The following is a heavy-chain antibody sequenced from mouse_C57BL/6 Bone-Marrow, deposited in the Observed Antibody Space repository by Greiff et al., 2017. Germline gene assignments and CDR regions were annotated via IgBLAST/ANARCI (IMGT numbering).Heavy chain of an antibody. D-gene: IGHD1-1*01. J-gene: IGHJ3*01. Sequence: EVQVVESGGGLVQPGGSVKLSCEASGFTFSNYWMNWVRQSPEKGLEWVGQISLKSDNYATNYAESVKGRFTITRDDSKSSVYLQMNNLSAEDTGIYYCTNNGSLYWGQGTLVTVSA. CDR2: ISLKSDNYAT. CDR3: TNNGSLY. CDR1: GFTFSNYW. V-gene: IGHV6-3*01.